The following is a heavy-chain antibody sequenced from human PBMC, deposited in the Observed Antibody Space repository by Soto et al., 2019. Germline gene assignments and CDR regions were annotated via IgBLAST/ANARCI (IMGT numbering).Heavy chain of an antibody. V-gene: IGHV3-30*03. Sequence: QIQLVESGGYVVQPGTSLRLYCAASGFNFGFFGMHWVRQAPGKGLEWVAFISGDGINTQYADSARGRFTLSRDYSRKTMYLQMDSLRDEDTALYYCARGNLSFDFDSWGLGTLVTVSS. D-gene: IGHD1-26*01. CDR1: GFNFGFFG. CDR2: ISGDGINT. J-gene: IGHJ4*02. CDR3: ARGNLSFDFDS.